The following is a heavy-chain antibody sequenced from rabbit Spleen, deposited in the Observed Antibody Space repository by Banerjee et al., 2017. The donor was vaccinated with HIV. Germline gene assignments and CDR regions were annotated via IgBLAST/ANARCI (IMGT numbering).Heavy chain of an antibody. V-gene: IGHV1S40*01. D-gene: IGHD6-1*01. Sequence: QSLEESGGGLVKPGASLTLTCKASGIDFSSSHWICWVRQTPGKGPEWIACIRTSSGSTWYASWLNGRFTISKTSSTTVTLQMTSLTAADTATYFCAREMGGGSYGDAGYLYVHFDLWGPWTLVTVS. CDR3: AREMGGGSYGDAGYLYVHFDL. J-gene: IGHJ4*01. CDR2: IRTSSGST. CDR1: GIDFSSSHW.